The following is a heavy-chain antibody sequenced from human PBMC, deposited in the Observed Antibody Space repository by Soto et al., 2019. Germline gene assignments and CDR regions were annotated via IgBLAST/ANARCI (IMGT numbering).Heavy chain of an antibody. CDR3: ARGIDYAMDV. V-gene: IGHV3-74*01. CDR1: GYTVSGHW. Sequence: EVQLVESGGGSVQPGGSLRLSCAASGYTVSGHWMHWVRQEPGRGLVWVSLISPDGSVTTYADSVKGRFTISRDNAKNTLTLHMNSMSAEDTAVYYCARGIDYAMDVWGQGTAVTVSS. CDR2: ISPDGSVT. J-gene: IGHJ6*02.